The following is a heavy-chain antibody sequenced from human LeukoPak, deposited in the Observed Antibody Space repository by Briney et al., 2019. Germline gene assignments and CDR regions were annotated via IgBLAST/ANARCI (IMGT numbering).Heavy chain of an antibody. CDR1: GESFSAYY. D-gene: IGHD5-18*01. V-gene: IGHV4-34*01. Sequence: PSETLSLTCAVYGESFSAYYWTWIRQPPGKGLEWIGDINYSGNTNYNPSLGSRLTISVDTSKNQFSLRLNSVTVADTAVYYCARSTGFSYGWGWFDPWGQGTLVTVSS. CDR3: ARSTGFSYGWGWFDP. CDR2: INYSGNT. J-gene: IGHJ5*02.